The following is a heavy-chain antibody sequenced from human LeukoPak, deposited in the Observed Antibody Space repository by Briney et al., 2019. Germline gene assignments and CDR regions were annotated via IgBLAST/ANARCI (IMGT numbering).Heavy chain of an antibody. D-gene: IGHD4-17*01. Sequence: SETLSLTCTVSGGSISSYYWSWIRQPAGKGLEWIGSIYYSGSTYYNPSLKSRVTISVDTSKNQFSLKLSSVTAADTAVYYCARHDHDYGDYGYWGQGTLVTVSS. CDR1: GGSISSYY. V-gene: IGHV4-59*05. CDR3: ARHDHDYGDYGY. CDR2: IYYSGST. J-gene: IGHJ4*02.